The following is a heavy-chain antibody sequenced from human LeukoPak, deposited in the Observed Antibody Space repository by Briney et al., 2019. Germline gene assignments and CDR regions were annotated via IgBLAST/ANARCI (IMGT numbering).Heavy chain of an antibody. J-gene: IGHJ3*02. Sequence: PGGSLRLSCAASGFTFSSYSMSWIRQAPGKGLEWVSYISSSGSTIYYADSVKGRFTISRDNAKNLLYLQMNSLRAEDTAVYYCASFPASAFDIWGQGTMVTVSS. CDR3: ASFPASAFDI. CDR1: GFTFSSYS. V-gene: IGHV3-48*04. CDR2: ISSSGSTI.